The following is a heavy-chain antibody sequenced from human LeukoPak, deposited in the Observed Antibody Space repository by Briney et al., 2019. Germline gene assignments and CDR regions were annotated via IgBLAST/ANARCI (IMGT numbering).Heavy chain of an antibody. CDR2: INEDGGAR. J-gene: IGHJ4*02. V-gene: IGHV3-7*01. CDR3: ARGGNLEN. CDR1: GFTLSRYW. D-gene: IGHD1-14*01. Sequence: GGSLRLSCAVSGFTLSRYWMSWVRQAPGKGLEWVANINEDGGARHYVDTVKGRFTISRDNAKNSLYLQMNSLRAEDTAVYYCARGGNLENWGRGTLVTVSS.